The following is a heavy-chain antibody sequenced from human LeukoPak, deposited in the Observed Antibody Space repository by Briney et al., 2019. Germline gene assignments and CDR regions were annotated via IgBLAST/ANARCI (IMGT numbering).Heavy chain of an antibody. J-gene: IGHJ4*02. V-gene: IGHV3-23*01. CDR3: AKATRTFFSSPLWSFDY. Sequence: PGGSLRLSCAASGFTFSSYAMSWLRQAPGKGLEWVSAISGSGGSTYYADSVKGRFTISRDNSKNTLYLQMNSLRAEDTAVYYCAKATRTFFSSPLWSFDYWGQGTLVTVSS. CDR1: GFTFSSYA. D-gene: IGHD2-21*01. CDR2: ISGSGGST.